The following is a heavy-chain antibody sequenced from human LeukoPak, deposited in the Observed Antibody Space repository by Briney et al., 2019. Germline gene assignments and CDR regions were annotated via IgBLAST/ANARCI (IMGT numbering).Heavy chain of an antibody. CDR2: ISNSGSTI. V-gene: IGHV3-11*01. J-gene: IGHJ4*02. D-gene: IGHD3-22*01. CDR1: GFTFSDYY. Sequence: GGSLRLSCAASGFTFSDYYMSWIRQAPGKGLEWVSYISNSGSTIYYADSVKGRFTISRDNAKNSLYLQMNSLRAEDTAVYYCARDLYYDSSGYYLGYWGQGTLVTVSS. CDR3: ARDLYYDSSGYYLGY.